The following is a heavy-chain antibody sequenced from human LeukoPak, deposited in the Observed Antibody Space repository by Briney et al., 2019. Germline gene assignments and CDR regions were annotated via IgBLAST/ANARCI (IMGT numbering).Heavy chain of an antibody. CDR2: INWNGGTV. J-gene: IGHJ4*02. V-gene: IGHV3-20*04. CDR1: GFTLDDYG. Sequence: GGSLRLSCAASGFTLDDYGMSWVRQAPGKVLEWVSGINWNGGTVGYADSVKGRFTISRDNAKNSLYLQMSSLRAEDTALYYCAREGYHDRSGYEDYWGQGTLVTVSS. D-gene: IGHD3-22*01. CDR3: AREGYHDRSGYEDY.